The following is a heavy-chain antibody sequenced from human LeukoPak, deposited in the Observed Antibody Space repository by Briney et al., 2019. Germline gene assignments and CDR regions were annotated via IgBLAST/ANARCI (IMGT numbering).Heavy chain of an antibody. CDR2: IKHSGST. J-gene: IGHJ4*02. Sequence: SETLSLTCAVYGGSFSGYYWSWIRQPPGKGLEWIGEIKHSGSTNYNPSLKSRVTISVDTSKNQFSLKLSSVTAADTAVYYCARVGLYYYDSSGYYSNWGQGTLVTVSS. CDR1: GGSFSGYY. CDR3: ARVGLYYYDSSGYYSN. V-gene: IGHV4-34*01. D-gene: IGHD3-22*01.